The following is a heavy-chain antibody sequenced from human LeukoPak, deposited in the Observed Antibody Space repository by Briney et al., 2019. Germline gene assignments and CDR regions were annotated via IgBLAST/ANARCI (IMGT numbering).Heavy chain of an antibody. Sequence: ASVKVSCKASGYSFPNYYMHWVRQAPGQGLEWMGWINPNSGGTNYAQKFQGRVTMTRDTSISTGYLELSRLGSDDAAVYYCARDFYHVYWGQGTLVTVSS. CDR2: INPNSGGT. V-gene: IGHV1-2*02. CDR1: GYSFPNYY. CDR3: ARDFYHVY. D-gene: IGHD2-2*01. J-gene: IGHJ4*02.